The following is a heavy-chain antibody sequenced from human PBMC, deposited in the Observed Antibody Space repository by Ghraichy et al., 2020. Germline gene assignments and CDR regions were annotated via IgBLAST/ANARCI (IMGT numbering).Heavy chain of an antibody. CDR1: GFTFSSYG. D-gene: IGHD3-9*01. V-gene: IGHV3-30*02. CDR3: AKDTLRYFDWRSGFDY. J-gene: IGHJ4*02. Sequence: GALRLSCAASGFTFSSYGMHWVRQAPGKGLEWVAFIRYDGSNKYYTDSVKGRFTISRDNSKNTLNLQMNSLRAEDTAVYYCAKDTLRYFDWRSGFDYWGQGTLVTVSS. CDR2: IRYDGSNK.